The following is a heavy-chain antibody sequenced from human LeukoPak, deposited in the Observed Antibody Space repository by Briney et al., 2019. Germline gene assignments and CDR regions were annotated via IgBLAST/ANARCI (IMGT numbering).Heavy chain of an antibody. CDR1: GFTFSSYD. CDR3: AKVALDGSRSYYNPYYFDY. Sequence: SGGSLRLSCAASGFTFSSYDMSWVRQAPGKGLEWVSGISGSGSSTYYADSVEGRFTISRDNSKNTLYLQMDSLRAEDTAVYDCAKVALDGSRSYYNPYYFDYWGQGTLVTVSS. D-gene: IGHD3-10*01. V-gene: IGHV3-23*01. CDR2: ISGSGSST. J-gene: IGHJ4*02.